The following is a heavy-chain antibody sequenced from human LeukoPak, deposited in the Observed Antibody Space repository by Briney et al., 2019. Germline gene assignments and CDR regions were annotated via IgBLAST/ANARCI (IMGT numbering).Heavy chain of an antibody. CDR2: IYPRDGST. J-gene: IGHJ4*02. CDR3: ARDQEGFDY. CDR1: GYTFTNYY. V-gene: IGHV1-46*01. Sequence: ASVKVSCKTSGYTFTNYYIHWVRQAPGQGLEWMGMIYPRDGSTSYAQKFQGRVTVTRDTSTSTVHMELSGLRSEDTAVYYCARDQEGFDYWGQGTLVTVSS.